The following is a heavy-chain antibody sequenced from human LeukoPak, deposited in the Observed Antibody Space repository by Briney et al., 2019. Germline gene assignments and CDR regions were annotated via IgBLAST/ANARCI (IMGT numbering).Heavy chain of an antibody. D-gene: IGHD2-2*01. CDR2: TSSSGSTI. Sequence: GGSLRLSCAASGFTFSDYYMSWIRQAPGKGLEWVSHTSSSGSTIYYADSVKGRFTISRDNAKNSLYLQMNSLRAEDTAVYYCARAPRYCSSTSCSNWFDPWGQGTLVTVSS. V-gene: IGHV3-11*01. CDR3: ARAPRYCSSTSCSNWFDP. J-gene: IGHJ5*02. CDR1: GFTFSDYY.